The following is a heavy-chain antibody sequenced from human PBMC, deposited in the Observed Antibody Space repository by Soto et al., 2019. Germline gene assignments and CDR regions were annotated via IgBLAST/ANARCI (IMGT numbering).Heavy chain of an antibody. J-gene: IGHJ4*02. CDR1: GYTLTELS. Sequence: ASVKVSFKVSGYTLTELSMHWLRQAPGKGLEWMGGFDPEDGETIYAQKFQGRVTMTEDTSTDTAYMELSSLRSEDTAVYYCATDIWGSYPQYFDYWGQGTLVTVSS. V-gene: IGHV1-24*01. D-gene: IGHD3-16*01. CDR3: ATDIWGSYPQYFDY. CDR2: FDPEDGET.